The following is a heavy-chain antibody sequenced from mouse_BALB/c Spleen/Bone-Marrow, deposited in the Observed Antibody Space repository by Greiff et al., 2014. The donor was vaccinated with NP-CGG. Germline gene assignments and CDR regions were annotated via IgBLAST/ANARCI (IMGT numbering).Heavy chain of an antibody. CDR1: GFTFTDYY. CDR3: ARDYGNYVRFAD. Sequence: EVKLQESGGGLVQPGGSLRLSCATSGFTFTDYYMSWVRQPPGKALEWLGFIRNKANGYTTEYSASVKGRFTISRDNSQSILYLQMNTLRAEDSATYYCARDYGNYVRFADWGQGTLVTVSA. CDR2: IRNKANGYTT. V-gene: IGHV7-3*02. D-gene: IGHD2-1*01. J-gene: IGHJ3*01.